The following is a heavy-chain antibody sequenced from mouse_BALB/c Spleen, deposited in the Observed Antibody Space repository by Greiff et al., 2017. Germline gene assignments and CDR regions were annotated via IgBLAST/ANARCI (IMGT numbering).Heavy chain of an antibody. CDR2: ISSGSSTI. Sequence: EVKLVESGGGLVQPGGSRKLSCAASGFTFSSFGMHWVRQAPEKGLEWVAYISSGSSTIYYADTVKGRFTISRDNPKNTLFLQMTSLRSEDTAMYYCAREGHYYDYDGYAMDYWGQGTSVTVSS. D-gene: IGHD2-4*01. V-gene: IGHV5-17*02. CDR1: GFTFSSFG. J-gene: IGHJ4*01. CDR3: AREGHYYDYDGYAMDY.